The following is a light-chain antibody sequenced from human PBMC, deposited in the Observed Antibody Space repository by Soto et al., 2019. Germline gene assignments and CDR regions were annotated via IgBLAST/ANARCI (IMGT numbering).Light chain of an antibody. V-gene: IGKV3-20*01. J-gene: IGKJ5*01. Sequence: EIVCVVASGALSFSPGGRATLSCRASQTFSNSFLSWFQQIPGQAPRLLIYGASMRATGIPDRFSGSGSGTDFTLTISRLEPEDFAVYYCQQCGSSSTCGQGTHWRL. CDR3: QQCGSSST. CDR1: QTFSNSF. CDR2: GAS.